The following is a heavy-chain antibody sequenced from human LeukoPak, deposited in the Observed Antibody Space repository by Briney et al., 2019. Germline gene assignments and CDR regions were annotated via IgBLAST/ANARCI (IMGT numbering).Heavy chain of an antibody. CDR2: MNPKSGDT. CDR1: GYIFIDYE. CDR3: ARGRYMDV. J-gene: IGHJ6*03. V-gene: IGHV1-8*03. Sequence: ASVKVSCKTSGYIFIDYEINWVRQATGQGLEWMGWMNPKSGDTGYEQKFQGRVTLTRDSSISTVYMELSSLRSDDTALYYCARGRYMDVWGKGTTVTVSS.